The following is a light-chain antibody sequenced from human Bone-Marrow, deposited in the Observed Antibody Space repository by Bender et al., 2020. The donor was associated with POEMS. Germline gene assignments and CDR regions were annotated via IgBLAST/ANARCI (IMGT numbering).Light chain of an antibody. CDR1: SSDVGSDNL. J-gene: IGLJ3*02. Sequence: QSALTQPASVSGSPGQSITISCTGTSSDVGSDNLVSWYQHHPGKAPQLMIYDVTNRPSGVPDRFSGSKSGNTASLTISGLQAEDEADYFCCSYTTSGTWVFGGGTELTVL. CDR2: DVT. V-gene: IGLV2-14*02. CDR3: CSYTTSGTWV.